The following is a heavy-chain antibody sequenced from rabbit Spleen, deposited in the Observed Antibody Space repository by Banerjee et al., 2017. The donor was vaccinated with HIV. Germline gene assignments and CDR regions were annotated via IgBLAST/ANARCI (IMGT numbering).Heavy chain of an antibody. D-gene: IGHD1-1*01. CDR3: ARDSGDWCFDV. CDR1: GFSLSNNYW. J-gene: IGHJ2*01. V-gene: IGHV1S45*01. CDR2: INTSSGST. Sequence: QEQLEESGGDLVKPGASLTLTCTASGFSLSNNYWMCWVRQAPGKGPEWIACINTSSGSTWYASWAKGRFTISKTSSTTVTLQMTSLTAADTATYFCARDSGDWCFDVWGPGTLVTVS.